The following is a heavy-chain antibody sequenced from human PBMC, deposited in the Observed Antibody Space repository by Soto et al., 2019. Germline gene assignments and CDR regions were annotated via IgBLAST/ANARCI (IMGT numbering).Heavy chain of an antibody. V-gene: IGHV1-69*12. D-gene: IGHD3-22*01. CDR2: IIPVFGTS. CDR3: ASGPHFYARSTYYHLVY. J-gene: IGHJ4*02. Sequence: QVQLVQSGAEVKKPGSSVKVSCKASGGTFSNFAINWVRQAPGQGLEWMGRIIPVFGTSDYAQKFQGRVTMTANESTSTAYLELSSLRSEDTAVYFCASGPHFYARSTYYHLVYWGQGTLVTVSS. CDR1: GGTFSNFA.